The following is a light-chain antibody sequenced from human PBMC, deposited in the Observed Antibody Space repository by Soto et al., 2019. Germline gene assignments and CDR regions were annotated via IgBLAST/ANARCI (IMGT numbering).Light chain of an antibody. CDR2: DAS. Sequence: DIQMTQSPSTLSASVGDRVTITCRASQSISSWLAWYQQKPGKAPKLLIYDASSLESGVPSRFSGSRSGTEFTLTISSLQPDDFATYYCQQYNSYPVYTFGQGTKLEIK. CDR1: QSISSW. CDR3: QQYNSYPVYT. V-gene: IGKV1-5*01. J-gene: IGKJ2*01.